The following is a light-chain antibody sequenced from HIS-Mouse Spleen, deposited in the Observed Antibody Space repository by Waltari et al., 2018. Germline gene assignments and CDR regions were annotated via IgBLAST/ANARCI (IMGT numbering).Light chain of an antibody. Sequence: NFMLTQPHSVSESPGKTVTISCTRRSGSIASNYVQWYQQRPASAPTAVIYEDNQRPSGVPDRFSGSIDSSSNSASLTISGLKTEDEADYYCQSYDSSNVVFGGGTKLTVL. CDR2: EDN. V-gene: IGLV6-57*04. J-gene: IGLJ2*01. CDR1: SGSIASNY. CDR3: QSYDSSNVV.